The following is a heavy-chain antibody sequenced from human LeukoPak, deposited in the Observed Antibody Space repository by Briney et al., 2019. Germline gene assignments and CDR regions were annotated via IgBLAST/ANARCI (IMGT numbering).Heavy chain of an antibody. CDR2: IYYRGST. D-gene: IGHD3-3*01. CDR1: GGSISGSSYY. CDR3: ARVYDFWSGYGDAFDI. J-gene: IGHJ3*02. V-gene: IGHV4-30-4*08. Sequence: SETLSLTCSVSGGSISGSSYYWGWIRQPPGKGLEWIGNIYYRGSTYYNPSLKSRVTISVDTSKNQFSLKLSSVTAADTAVYYCARVYDFWSGYGDAFDIWGQGTMVTVSS.